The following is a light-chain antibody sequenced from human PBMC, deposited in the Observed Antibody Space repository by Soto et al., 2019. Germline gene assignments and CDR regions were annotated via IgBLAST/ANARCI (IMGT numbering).Light chain of an antibody. V-gene: IGKV4-1*01. Sequence: DTVMTQSPGSLSVSLGERATINCKSSQSVLYSSKNKNYLAWYQQKPGQPPKLLIYWASTRESGVPDRFGGSGSGTDFTLTISSLQAEDAAVYYCQQYYSSPLTFGQGTRLDIK. J-gene: IGKJ5*01. CDR2: WAS. CDR1: QSVLYSSKNKNY. CDR3: QQYYSSPLT.